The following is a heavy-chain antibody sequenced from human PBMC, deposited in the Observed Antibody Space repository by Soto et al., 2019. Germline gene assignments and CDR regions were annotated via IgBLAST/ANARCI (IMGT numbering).Heavy chain of an antibody. Sequence: QVQLVQSGAEVKKPGSSVKVSCKASGGTFSSYAISWVRQAPGQGLEWMGVIIPIFGTANYAQKFQGRVTITADESTSTAYMELSSLRSEDTAVYYCARCKSRNYGYYYYYYGMDVWGQGTTVTVSS. CDR3: ARCKSRNYGYYYYYYGMDV. CDR1: GGTFSSYA. CDR2: IIPIFGTA. D-gene: IGHD4-17*01. V-gene: IGHV1-69*12. J-gene: IGHJ6*02.